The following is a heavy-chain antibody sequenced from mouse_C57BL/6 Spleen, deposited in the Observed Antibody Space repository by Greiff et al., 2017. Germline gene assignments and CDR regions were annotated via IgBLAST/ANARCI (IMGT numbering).Heavy chain of an antibody. V-gene: IGHV6-3*01. CDR3: TRQPCYYAMDY. D-gene: IGHD3-2*01. CDR1: GFTFSNYW. J-gene: IGHJ4*01. Sequence: EVKLVESGGGLVQPGGSMKLSCVASGFTFSNYWMTWVRQSPEKGLEWVAQIRLKSDNYATHYAESVKGRFTISRDDSNSSVYLQMNNVRAEDTGIYYCTRQPCYYAMDYWGQGTSVTVSS. CDR2: IRLKSDNYAT.